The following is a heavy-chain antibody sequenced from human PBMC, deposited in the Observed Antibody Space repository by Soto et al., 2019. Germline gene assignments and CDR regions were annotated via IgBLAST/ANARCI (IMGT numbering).Heavy chain of an antibody. CDR3: AREYCSKGVCYGVDY. CDR2: INTYNGNT. V-gene: IGHV1-18*01. CDR1: GYTFTNFG. J-gene: IGHJ4*02. Sequence: GASVKVSCKTSGYTFTNFGISWVRQAPGQGLEWMGWINTYNGNTNSAQMVQGRVTMTTDTSTSTVYMGLRSLISDDTAMCYCAREYCSKGVCYGVDYWGQGTLVTVSS. D-gene: IGHD2-8*01.